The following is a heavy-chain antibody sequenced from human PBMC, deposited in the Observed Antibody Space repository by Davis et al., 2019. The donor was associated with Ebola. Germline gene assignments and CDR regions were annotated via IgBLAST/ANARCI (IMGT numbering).Heavy chain of an antibody. CDR3: AHLGPQRYCSGGGCHGYLDY. V-gene: IGHV1-69*02. D-gene: IGHD2-15*01. CDR1: GGTFSSYT. CDR2: IIPILGIA. J-gene: IGHJ4*02. Sequence: SVKVSCKASGGTFSSYTISWVRQAPGQGLEWMGRIIPILGIAYYAQKFQGRVTITADESTRTAYMELSALRSEDTAVYYCAHLGPQRYCSGGGCHGYLDYWGQGTLVTVSS.